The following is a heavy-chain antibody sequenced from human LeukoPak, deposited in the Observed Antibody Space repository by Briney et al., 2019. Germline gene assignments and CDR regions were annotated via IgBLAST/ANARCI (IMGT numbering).Heavy chain of an antibody. Sequence: GRSLRLSCAASGFTFSSYAMHWVRQAPGKGLEWVAVISYDGSNKYYADSVKGRFTISRDNSKNTLYLQMNSLRAEDTAVYYCAAIPLVVVPAANDYWGQGTLVTVSS. CDR3: AAIPLVVVPAANDY. CDR1: GFTFSSYA. J-gene: IGHJ4*02. D-gene: IGHD2-2*01. V-gene: IGHV3-30*04. CDR2: ISYDGSNK.